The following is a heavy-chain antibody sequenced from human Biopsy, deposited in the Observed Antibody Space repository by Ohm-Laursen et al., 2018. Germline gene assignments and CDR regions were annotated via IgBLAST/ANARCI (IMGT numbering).Heavy chain of an antibody. CDR1: GGTLINYA. Sequence: AASVKVSCKASGGTLINYAISWVRQAPGQGLEWMGGIIPMFGTANYAQMFQGRVTISADESTSTSYMELSSLTTEDTAIYYCARGPHSGSHSCFDYWGRGTLVTVSS. CDR2: IIPMFGTA. J-gene: IGHJ4*02. CDR3: ARGPHSGSHSCFDY. V-gene: IGHV1-69*13. D-gene: IGHD1-26*01.